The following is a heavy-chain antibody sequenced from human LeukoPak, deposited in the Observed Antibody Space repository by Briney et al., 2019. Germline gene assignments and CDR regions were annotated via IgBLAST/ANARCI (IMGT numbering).Heavy chain of an antibody. CDR1: GGTFSSYA. CDR3: AREGEVVPAASVFDWFDP. D-gene: IGHD2-2*01. J-gene: IGHJ5*02. CDR2: IIPIFGIA. V-gene: IGHV1-69*04. Sequence: ASVKVSCKASGGTFSSYAFSWVRQAPGQGLEWMGRIIPIFGIANYAQKFQGRVTITADKSTSTAYMELSSLRSEDTAVYYCAREGEVVPAASVFDWFDPWGQGTLVTVSS.